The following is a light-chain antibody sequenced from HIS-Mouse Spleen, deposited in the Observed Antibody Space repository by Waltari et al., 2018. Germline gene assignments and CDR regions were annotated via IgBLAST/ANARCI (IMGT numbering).Light chain of an antibody. CDR3: QQYYSYPRGYT. J-gene: IGKJ2*01. V-gene: IGKV1-8*01. CDR1: QGISSY. CDR2: AAS. Sequence: AIRMTQSPSSLSASTGDRVTITCRASQGISSYLAWYQEKPGKARKLLIYAASTLQSGVPSRFSGSGSGTDFTLTISCMQSEDFATYYCQQYYSYPRGYTFGQGTKLEIK.